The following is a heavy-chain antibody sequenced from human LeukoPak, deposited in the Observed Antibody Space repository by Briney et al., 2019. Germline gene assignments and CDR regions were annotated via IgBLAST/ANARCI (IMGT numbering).Heavy chain of an antibody. V-gene: IGHV3-21*01. D-gene: IGHD3-9*01. CDR1: GFTFSSYG. CDR3: ARDARYFDWLLGY. Sequence: GGSLRLSCAASGFTFSSYGMNWVRQAPGKGLEWVSSISSSSSYIYYADSVKGRFTISRDNAKNSLYLQMNSLRAEDTAVYYCARDARYFDWLLGYWGQGTLVTVSS. J-gene: IGHJ4*02. CDR2: ISSSSSYI.